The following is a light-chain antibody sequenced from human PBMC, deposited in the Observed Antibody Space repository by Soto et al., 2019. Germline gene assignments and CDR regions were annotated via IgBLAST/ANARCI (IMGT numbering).Light chain of an antibody. V-gene: IGKV3-11*01. CDR3: QQRNKWPPVT. CDR1: PSVSNS. Sequence: EIVMTQSPATLSVSPGERATLSCRASPSVSNSLAWYQHKPGQAPRLLIYDASNRATGVPTRFSGSGSGTDFTLTISSLEPEDFAVYYCQQRNKWPPVTFGGGTRWIS. CDR2: DAS. J-gene: IGKJ4*01.